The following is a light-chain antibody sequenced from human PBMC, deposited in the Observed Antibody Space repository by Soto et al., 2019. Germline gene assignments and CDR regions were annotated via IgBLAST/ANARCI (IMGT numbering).Light chain of an antibody. CDR2: GAS. CDR1: QSVSSSY. Sequence: EIVLTHSPGTLSLSPGERATLYCMASQSVSSSYLAWYQQKPGQAPRLLIYGASSRATGIPDRLSGSGSGTDFTLTISRLETEDFAVYYCKQYGSSQCTFGQGTKVDIK. J-gene: IGKJ1*01. V-gene: IGKV3-20*01. CDR3: KQYGSSQCT.